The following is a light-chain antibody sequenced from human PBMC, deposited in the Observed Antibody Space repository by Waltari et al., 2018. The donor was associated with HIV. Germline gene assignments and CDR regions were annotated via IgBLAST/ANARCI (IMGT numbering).Light chain of an antibody. J-gene: IGLJ1*01. Sequence: SYVVTQPPSVSVAPGETARMTSEGKNIGSYSVHWLQQRPGQAPVLVPSYDDARPSGIPERFSGSNSGNTATLTISRVEAGDEADYYCQVWDSDSDPRYVFGPGTKVTFL. CDR2: YDD. V-gene: IGLV3-21*04. CDR1: NIGSYS. CDR3: QVWDSDSDPRYV.